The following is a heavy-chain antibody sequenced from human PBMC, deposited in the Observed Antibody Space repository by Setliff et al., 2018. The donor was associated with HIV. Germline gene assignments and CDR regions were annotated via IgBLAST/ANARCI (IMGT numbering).Heavy chain of an antibody. V-gene: IGHV3-48*03. CDR1: GFTFNDYE. Sequence: GGSLRLSCAASGFTFNDYEMNWVRQAPGKGLEWVSYISSSGATIYYADSVKGRFTISRDNAKNSLYLQMNSLRAEDTAVYYCARGRVVVRNFDYWGQGTLVTVSS. CDR2: ISSSGATI. CDR3: ARGRVVVRNFDY. J-gene: IGHJ4*02. D-gene: IGHD2-15*01.